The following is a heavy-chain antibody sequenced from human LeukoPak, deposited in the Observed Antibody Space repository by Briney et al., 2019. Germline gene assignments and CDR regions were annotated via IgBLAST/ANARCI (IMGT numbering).Heavy chain of an antibody. CDR1: GFTFSTFW. CDR3: ATSPLDSRYYFDY. D-gene: IGHD6-13*01. CDR2: INSDGSRT. Sequence: QPGGSLRLSCAASGFTFSTFWMHWVRQAPGKGPVWVSRINSDGSRTTYADSVKGRFTISRDNAKNTLYLQMSSLRAEDTPVYYCATSPLDSRYYFDYWGQGTLVTVSS. J-gene: IGHJ4*02. V-gene: IGHV3-74*01.